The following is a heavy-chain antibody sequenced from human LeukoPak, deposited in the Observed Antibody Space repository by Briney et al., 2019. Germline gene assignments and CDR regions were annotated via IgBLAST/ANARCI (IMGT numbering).Heavy chain of an antibody. J-gene: IGHJ4*02. CDR2: INPNSGGT. CDR3: ARDRRPGGEWLQFGPRGSNYFDY. D-gene: IGHD5-24*01. Sequence: ASVKVSCKASGYTFTGYYMHWVRQAPGQGLEWMGRINPNSGGTNYAQKFQGRVTMTRDTSISTAYMELSRLRSDDTAVYYCARDRRPGGEWLQFGPRGSNYFDYWGQGTLVTVSS. V-gene: IGHV1-2*06. CDR1: GYTFTGYY.